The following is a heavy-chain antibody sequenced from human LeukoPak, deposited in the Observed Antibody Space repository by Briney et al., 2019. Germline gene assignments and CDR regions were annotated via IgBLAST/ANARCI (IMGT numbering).Heavy chain of an antibody. J-gene: IGHJ4*02. Sequence: GGSLRLSCAASGLTFSSYAMSWVRQAPGKGLEWVSAISGSGGSTYYADSVKGRFTISRDNSKNTLYLQMNSLRAEDTAVYYCARPRDGSGYYFDYWGQGTLVTVSS. CDR1: GLTFSSYA. CDR2: ISGSGGST. V-gene: IGHV3-23*01. D-gene: IGHD3-22*01. CDR3: ARPRDGSGYYFDY.